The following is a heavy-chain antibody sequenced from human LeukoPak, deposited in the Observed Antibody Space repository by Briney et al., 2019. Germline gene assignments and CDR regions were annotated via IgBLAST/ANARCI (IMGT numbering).Heavy chain of an antibody. V-gene: IGHV1-24*01. CDR1: GYTLTELS. Sequence: ASVKVSCKVSGYTLTELSMHWVRQAPGKGLEWMGGFDPEDGETIYAQKFQGRVTMTEDTSTDTAYMELSSLRSEDTAVYYCAEKWLTSWAFDIWGQGTMVTVSS. CDR3: AEKWLTSWAFDI. D-gene: IGHD3-22*01. CDR2: FDPEDGET. J-gene: IGHJ3*02.